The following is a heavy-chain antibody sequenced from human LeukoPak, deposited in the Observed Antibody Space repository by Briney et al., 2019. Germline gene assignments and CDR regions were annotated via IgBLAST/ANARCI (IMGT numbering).Heavy chain of an antibody. CDR2: ITSNGGST. CDR3: VKGITAMVPFFDY. D-gene: IGHD5-18*01. CDR1: GFTFSRYA. V-gene: IGHV3-64D*06. Sequence: QPGGSLRLSCSASGFTFSRYAMHWVRQAPGKGLEYVSAITSNGGSTYYADPVKGRFTISRDNSKNTLYLQMSSLRAEDTAVYYCVKGITAMVPFFDYWGQGTLVTVSS. J-gene: IGHJ4*02.